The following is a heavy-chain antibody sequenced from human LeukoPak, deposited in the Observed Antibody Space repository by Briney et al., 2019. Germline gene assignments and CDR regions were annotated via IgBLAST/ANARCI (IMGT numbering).Heavy chain of an antibody. CDR2: IYTSGST. Sequence: SETLSLTCTVSGGSFSSYYWSWIRQPAGKGLEWIGRIYTSGSTNYNPSLKSRVTMSVDTSKNQFSLKLSSVTAADTAVYYCARDLFDYGDQGYWFDPWGQGTLVTVSS. D-gene: IGHD4-17*01. V-gene: IGHV4-4*07. CDR3: ARDLFDYGDQGYWFDP. J-gene: IGHJ5*02. CDR1: GGSFSSYY.